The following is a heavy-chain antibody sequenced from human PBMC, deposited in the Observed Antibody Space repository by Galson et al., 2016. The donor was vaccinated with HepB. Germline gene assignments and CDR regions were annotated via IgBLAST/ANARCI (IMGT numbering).Heavy chain of an antibody. J-gene: IGHJ4*02. V-gene: IGHV3-30*18. CDR1: GFTFSAYG. CDR3: AKAQWELPVGD. CDR2: ISYHGSNK. D-gene: IGHD1-26*01. Sequence: SLRLSCAASGFTFSAYGMHWVRQAPGKGLEWVAVISYHGSNKYYADSVKGRFTISRDNAKNTLHLQMNALRTEDTAVYYCAKAQWELPVGDWGQGTLVTVSS.